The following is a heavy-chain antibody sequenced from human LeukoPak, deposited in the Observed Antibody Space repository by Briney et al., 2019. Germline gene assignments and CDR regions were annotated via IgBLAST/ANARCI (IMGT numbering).Heavy chain of an antibody. D-gene: IGHD3-9*01. J-gene: IGHJ4*02. CDR2: VDYSGSI. Sequence: SETLSLTCTVSGGSISRNSWNWIRQSPGEGLEWIGYVDYSGSINYNPSLTSRVTISLDTSKNQFSLKLSSVTAADTAVYYCARNYYDILTGYYWGFDYWGQGTLVTVSS. CDR3: ARNYYDILTGYYWGFDY. CDR1: GGSISRNS. V-gene: IGHV4-59*01.